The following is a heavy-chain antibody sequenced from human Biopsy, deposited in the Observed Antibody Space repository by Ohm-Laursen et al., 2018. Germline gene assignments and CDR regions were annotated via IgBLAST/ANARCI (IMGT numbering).Heavy chain of an antibody. V-gene: IGHV3-21*01. J-gene: IGHJ6*02. Sequence: SLRLSCTASGVTLSGYSMNWVRQAPGKGLEWVSSISASSSYIYYADSVKGRFTVSKENGKNSLYLHMNSLRAEDTAVYYCVRASIFGVATSGFYYYGMDVWGQGTTATVSS. CDR2: ISASSSYI. D-gene: IGHD3-3*01. CDR1: GVTLSGYS. CDR3: VRASIFGVATSGFYYYGMDV.